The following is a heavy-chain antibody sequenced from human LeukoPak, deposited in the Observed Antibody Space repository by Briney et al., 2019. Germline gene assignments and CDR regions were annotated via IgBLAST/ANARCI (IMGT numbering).Heavy chain of an antibody. CDR3: AREHYGSGSYYSDY. CDR2: ISSSGSTI. D-gene: IGHD3-10*01. Sequence: PGWSLRLSCAASGFTFSDYYMSWIRQAPGKGLEWVSYISSSGSTIYYADSVKGRFTIPRDNAKNSLYLQMNSLRAEDTAVYYCAREHYGSGSYYSDYWGQGTLVTVSS. J-gene: IGHJ4*02. V-gene: IGHV3-11*01. CDR1: GFTFSDYY.